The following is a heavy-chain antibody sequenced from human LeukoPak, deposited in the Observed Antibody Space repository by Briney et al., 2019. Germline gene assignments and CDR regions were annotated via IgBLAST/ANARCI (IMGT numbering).Heavy chain of an antibody. CDR1: GFTYSSYG. V-gene: IGHV3-30*02. CDR2: IRYDGSNK. D-gene: IGHD1-14*01. J-gene: IGHJ3*02. Sequence: GVSLRRSCAASGFTYSSYGMHWVLQAPGKGLDRVAFIRYDGSNKYYADSVKGRFTIYRDNSKITLYLQMNSLRAEDTAVYYCAKDRRYPDIWGQGTMVTVSS. CDR3: AKDRRYPDI.